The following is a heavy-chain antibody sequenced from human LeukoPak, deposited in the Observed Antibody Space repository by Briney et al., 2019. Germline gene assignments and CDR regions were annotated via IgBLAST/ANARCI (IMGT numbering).Heavy chain of an antibody. Sequence: LPGGSLRLSCAASGFSFINYGMHWVRQAPGKGLEWVAFIRYDGNDRFYADSVRGRFTIPRDTSKNTQYLHMNSLRVDDTAVYYCARRKGRGYSYGGESFDYWGQGTLVTVSS. CDR2: IRYDGNDR. V-gene: IGHV3-30*02. D-gene: IGHD5-18*01. CDR3: ARRKGRGYSYGGESFDY. J-gene: IGHJ4*02. CDR1: GFSFINYG.